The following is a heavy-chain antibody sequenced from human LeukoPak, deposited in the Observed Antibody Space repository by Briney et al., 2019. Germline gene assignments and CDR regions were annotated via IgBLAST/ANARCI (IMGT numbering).Heavy chain of an antibody. CDR1: GYSISSGYY. V-gene: IGHV4-38-2*01. CDR2: IYHSGST. D-gene: IGHD6-6*01. CDR3: ASPSIAARPSAFDI. J-gene: IGHJ3*02. Sequence: SETLSLTCAVSGYSISSGYYWGWIRQPPGKGLEWIGSIYHSGSTYYNPSLKSRVTISVDTSKSQFSLKLSSVTAADTAVYYCASPSIAARPSAFDIWGQGTMVTVSS.